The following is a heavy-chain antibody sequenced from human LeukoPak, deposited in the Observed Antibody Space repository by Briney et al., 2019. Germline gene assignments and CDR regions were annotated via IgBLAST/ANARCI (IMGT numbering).Heavy chain of an antibody. J-gene: IGHJ4*02. D-gene: IGHD1-26*01. V-gene: IGHV3-30-3*01. CDR2: ISYDGSNK. CDR1: GFTFSSYA. Sequence: GGSLRLSCAASGFTFSSYAMHWVRQAPGKGLEWVAVISYDGSNKYYADSVKGRFTISRDNSKNTLYLQMNSLRAEDTAVYYCAKFLYSGSYWSLWNYFDYWGQGTLVTVSS. CDR3: AKFLYSGSYWSLWNYFDY.